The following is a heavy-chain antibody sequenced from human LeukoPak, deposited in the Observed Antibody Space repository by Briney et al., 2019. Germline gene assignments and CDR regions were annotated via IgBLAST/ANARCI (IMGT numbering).Heavy chain of an antibody. CDR2: IYYSGST. Sequence: SDTLSLTCTVSGGSISSYYWSWIRQPPGKGLEWIGYIYYSGSTNYNPSPKSRVTISVDTSKNQFSLKLSSVTAADTAVYYCASERGFGEILFDYWGQGTLVTVSS. J-gene: IGHJ4*02. V-gene: IGHV4-59*07. D-gene: IGHD3-10*01. CDR1: GGSISSYY. CDR3: ASERGFGEILFDY.